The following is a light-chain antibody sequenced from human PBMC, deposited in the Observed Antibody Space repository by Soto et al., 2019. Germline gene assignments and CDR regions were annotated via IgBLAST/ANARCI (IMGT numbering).Light chain of an antibody. Sequence: IVVTQSPGTLSLSSGGRATISXRASQSVSNGYLAWYQKNPGXAPRXXXYDXSTRATDSPVRLSGSGSGTEFTLTISSLQSEDSAVYYCQQYKYWIYTFGPGTKVDIK. V-gene: IGKV3D-15*01. CDR3: QQYKYWIYT. J-gene: IGKJ2*01. CDR1: QSVSNGY. CDR2: DXS.